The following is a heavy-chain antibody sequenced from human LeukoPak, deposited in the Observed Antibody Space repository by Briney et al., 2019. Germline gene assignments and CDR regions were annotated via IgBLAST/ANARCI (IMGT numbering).Heavy chain of an antibody. D-gene: IGHD3-16*01. CDR2: IYHSGST. V-gene: IGHV4-4*02. CDR3: ARSKSPLRLRIRWLDP. Sequence: SETLSLTCAVSGGSISSSNWWSWVRQPPGKGLEWIGEIYHSGSTNYNPSLKSRVTISVDKSKNQFSLKLSSVTAADTAVYYCARSKSPLRLRIRWLDPWGQGALVTVSS. CDR1: GGSISSSNW. J-gene: IGHJ5*02.